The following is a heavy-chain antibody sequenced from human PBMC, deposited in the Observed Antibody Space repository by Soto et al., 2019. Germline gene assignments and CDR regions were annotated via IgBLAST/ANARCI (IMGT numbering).Heavy chain of an antibody. V-gene: IGHV4-4*02. CDR1: GGSISSSNW. CDR3: ARETMVRGTNWFDP. D-gene: IGHD3-10*01. J-gene: IGHJ5*02. CDR2: IYHSGST. Sequence: SETLSLTCAVSGGSISSSNWWSWVRQPPGKGLEWIGEIYHSGSTNYNPSLKSRVTISVDRSKNQFSLKLSSVTAADTAVYYCARETMVRGTNWFDPWGQGTLVTVSS.